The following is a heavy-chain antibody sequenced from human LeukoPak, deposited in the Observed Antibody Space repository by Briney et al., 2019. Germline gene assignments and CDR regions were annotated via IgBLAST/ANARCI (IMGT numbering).Heavy chain of an antibody. D-gene: IGHD3-22*01. CDR1: GGSISSGSYY. J-gene: IGHJ4*02. CDR2: IYTSGST. V-gene: IGHV4-61*02. Sequence: PSETLSLTCTVSGGSISSGSYYWSWIRQPAGKGLEWIGRIYTSGSTNYSPSLKSRVTISVDTSKNQFSLKLSSVTAADTAVYYCARETTYYYDSSGYYGFWGQGTLVTVSS. CDR3: ARETTYYYDSSGYYGF.